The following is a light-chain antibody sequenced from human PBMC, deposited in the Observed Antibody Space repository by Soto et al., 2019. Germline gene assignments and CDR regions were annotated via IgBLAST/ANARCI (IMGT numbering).Light chain of an antibody. J-gene: IGLJ1*01. CDR1: SSDVGNYDY. CDR3: NSYGGRNNYV. Sequence: PGQSVTISCTGTSSDVGNYDYVSWYQQHPGKAPKLIIYEVSYRPSGVPNRFSGSKSGNTASLTVSGLQPEDEADYYCNSYGGRNNYVFGTGTKVTVL. V-gene: IGLV2-8*01. CDR2: EVS.